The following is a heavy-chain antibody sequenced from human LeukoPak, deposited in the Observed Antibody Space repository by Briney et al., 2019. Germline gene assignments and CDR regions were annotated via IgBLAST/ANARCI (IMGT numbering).Heavy chain of an antibody. CDR3: ARTGVLRYFDWFQYYYYMDV. CDR2: ISAYNGNT. V-gene: IGHV1-18*01. J-gene: IGHJ6*03. Sequence: ASVKVSCKASGYIFTSYGISWVRQAPGQGLEWMGWISAYNGNTNYAQKLQGRVTMTTDTSTSTAYMELRSLRSDDTAVYYCARTGVLRYFDWFQYYYYMDVWGKGTTVTVSS. D-gene: IGHD3-9*01. CDR1: GYIFTSYG.